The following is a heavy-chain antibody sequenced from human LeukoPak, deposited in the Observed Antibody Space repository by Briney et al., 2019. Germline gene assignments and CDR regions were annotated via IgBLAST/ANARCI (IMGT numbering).Heavy chain of an antibody. CDR2: ISASGGST. D-gene: IGHD4-23*01. Sequence: GGSLRLSCAASGFTFSSYAMSWVRQAPGKGVEWVSGISASGGSTYYADFVKGRFTISRDNSKNTLYLQMNSLGGKDTAVYYCAKERASRRGNLHFDYWGQGTLVTVSS. CDR3: AKERASRRGNLHFDY. CDR1: GFTFSSYA. J-gene: IGHJ4*02. V-gene: IGHV3-23*01.